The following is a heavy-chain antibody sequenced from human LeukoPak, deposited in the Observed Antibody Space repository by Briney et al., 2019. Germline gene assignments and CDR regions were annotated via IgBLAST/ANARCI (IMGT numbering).Heavy chain of an antibody. J-gene: IGHJ5*02. CDR3: ARHKTPRGEGYRSRGNWFDP. CDR2: IDPSDSYT. Sequence: GESLRISCKGSGYSFTSYWISWVRQMPGKGLEWMGRIDPSDSYTNYSPPFQGHVTISADKSISTAYLQWSSLKASDTAMYYCARHKTPRGEGYRSRGNWFDPWGQGTLVTVSS. CDR1: GYSFTSYW. V-gene: IGHV5-10-1*01. D-gene: IGHD5-12*01.